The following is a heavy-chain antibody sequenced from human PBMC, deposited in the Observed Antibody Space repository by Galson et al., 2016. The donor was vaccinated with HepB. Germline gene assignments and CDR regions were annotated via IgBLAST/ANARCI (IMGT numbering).Heavy chain of an antibody. D-gene: IGHD1-26*01. CDR1: GFTFSTYT. CDR3: VQGSTAPAV. J-gene: IGHJ6*04. CDR2: TDGSGGST. Sequence: SLRLSCAGSGFTFSTYTMSWVRQAPGKGLEWVSGTDGSGGSTYYADSVKGRFTISRDNSKSTMYLQMNSLTADDTAIYYCVQGSTAPAVWGKGTTVTVSS. V-gene: IGHV3-23*01.